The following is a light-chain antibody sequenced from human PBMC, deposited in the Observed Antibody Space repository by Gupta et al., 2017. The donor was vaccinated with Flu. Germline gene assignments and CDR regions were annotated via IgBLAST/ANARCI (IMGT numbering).Light chain of an antibody. CDR2: EVS. J-gene: IGLJ1*01. Sequence: VTIICTGTSSNVGGYKYVSWYQQHPGKAPKLMLYEVSQRPSGVPDRFSGSKSGNTASLTVSGLQAEDEADYYCSSYGGSNNFYVFGTGTKVTVL. CDR3: SSYGGSNNFYV. CDR1: SSNVGGYKY. V-gene: IGLV2-8*01.